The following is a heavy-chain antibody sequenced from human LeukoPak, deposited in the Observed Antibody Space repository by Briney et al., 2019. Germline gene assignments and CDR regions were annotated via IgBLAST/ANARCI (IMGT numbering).Heavy chain of an antibody. V-gene: IGHV3-7*03. CDR3: ARDHLLFRQPPNWFDP. D-gene: IGHD1-14*01. Sequence: GGSLRLSCVASGFTFSSYWMTWVRQAPGKGLEWVANIKTDGSLIYYVDSVKGRFTISRDNAKNSLYLQMNSLRVEDTAVYYCARDHLLFRQPPNWFDPWGQGTLVTVSS. J-gene: IGHJ5*02. CDR1: GFTFSSYW. CDR2: IKTDGSLI.